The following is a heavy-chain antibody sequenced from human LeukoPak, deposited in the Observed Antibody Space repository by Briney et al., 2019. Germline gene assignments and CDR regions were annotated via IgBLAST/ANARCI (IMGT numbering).Heavy chain of an antibody. Sequence: PSETLSLTCAVYGGSFSGYYWSWIRQPLGKGLEWIGEINHSGSTNYNPSLKSRVTISVDTSKNQFSLKLSSVTAADTAVYYCARHRPGIVVVPATKRYYYYMDVWGKGTTVTISS. D-gene: IGHD2-2*01. CDR1: GGSFSGYY. CDR3: ARHRPGIVVVPATKRYYYYMDV. CDR2: INHSGST. V-gene: IGHV4-34*01. J-gene: IGHJ6*03.